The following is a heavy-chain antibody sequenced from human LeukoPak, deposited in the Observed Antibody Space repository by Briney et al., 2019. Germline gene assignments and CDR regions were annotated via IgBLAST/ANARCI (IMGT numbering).Heavy chain of an antibody. Sequence: GGSLRLSCAASGFTFSTYAIHWVRQAPGEGLEWVAVISKDGGNKYHADSVKGRFIISRDDSENTVFLQMNSLRTEDTAVYYCARPKIYSSSWDGMDVWGQGTTVTVSS. CDR1: GFTFSTYA. J-gene: IGHJ6*02. CDR2: ISKDGGNK. V-gene: IGHV3-30*04. D-gene: IGHD6-13*01. CDR3: ARPKIYSSSWDGMDV.